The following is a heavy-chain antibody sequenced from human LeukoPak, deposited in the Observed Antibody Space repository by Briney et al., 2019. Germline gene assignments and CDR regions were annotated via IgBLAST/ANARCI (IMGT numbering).Heavy chain of an antibody. D-gene: IGHD5-18*01. V-gene: IGHV1-46*01. CDR1: GGTFSSYA. Sequence: ASVKVSCKASGGTFSSYAISWVRQAPGQGLEWMGIINPSGGSTSYAQKFQGRVTMTRDTSTSTVYMELSSLRSEDTAVYYCARLDRGYSYGRDYWGQGTLVTVSS. CDR3: ARLDRGYSYGRDY. CDR2: INPSGGST. J-gene: IGHJ4*02.